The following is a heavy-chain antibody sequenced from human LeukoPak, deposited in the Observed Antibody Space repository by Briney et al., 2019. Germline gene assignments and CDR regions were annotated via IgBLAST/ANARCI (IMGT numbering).Heavy chain of an antibody. CDR1: GFTFGSYD. D-gene: IGHD1-26*01. J-gene: IGHJ5*02. CDR3: ARSGSIVGALGWFDP. V-gene: IGHV3-13*01. Sequence: GGSLRLSWAASGFTFGSYDMHWVRQATGKGLEWVSAIGTAGDTYYPGSVKGRFTISRENAKNSLYLQMNGLRAGDTAVYYCARSGSIVGALGWFDPWGQGTLVTVSS. CDR2: IGTAGDT.